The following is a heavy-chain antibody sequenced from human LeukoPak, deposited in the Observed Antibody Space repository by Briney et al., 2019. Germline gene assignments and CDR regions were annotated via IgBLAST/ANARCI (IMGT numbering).Heavy chain of an antibody. V-gene: IGHV4-39*07. Sequence: SETLSLTCTVSGGSISSSSYYWSWIRQPPGKGLEWIGEINHSGSTNYNPSLKSRVTISVDTSKNQFSLKLSSVTAADTAVYYCARALLRGVGATRVYYWGQGTLVTVSS. D-gene: IGHD1-26*01. CDR2: INHSGST. J-gene: IGHJ4*02. CDR3: ARALLRGVGATRVYY. CDR1: GGSISSSSYY.